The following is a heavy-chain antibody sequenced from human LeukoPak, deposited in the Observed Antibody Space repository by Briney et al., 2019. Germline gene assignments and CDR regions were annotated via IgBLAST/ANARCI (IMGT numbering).Heavy chain of an antibody. V-gene: IGHV4-34*01. CDR2: INHSGRT. J-gene: IGHJ4*02. D-gene: IGHD5-24*01. CDR1: GGSFSGYY. CDR3: ARGIEMPTTVFDY. Sequence: SETLSLTCAVYGGSFSGYYWSWIRQPPGKGLEWIGDINHSGRTNYNPSLKSRVTISVDTSKNQFSLTLSSVTAADTAVYYCARGIEMPTTVFDYWGQGTLVTVSS.